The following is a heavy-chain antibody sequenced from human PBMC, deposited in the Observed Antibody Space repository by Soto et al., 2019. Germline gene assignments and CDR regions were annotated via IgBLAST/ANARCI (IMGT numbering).Heavy chain of an antibody. J-gene: IGHJ4*02. CDR2: ISYSTSTI. V-gene: IGHV3-48*01. CDR3: AREIAVAASAVDY. CDR1: GFSFSNYN. Sequence: HLGGSLRLSCAASGFSFSNYNMHWVRQAPGKGLEWVSYISYSTSTIYYAESVKGRFTISRDNAKNSLYLQMNSLRAEDTAVYYCAREIAVAASAVDYWGQGTLVTVAS. D-gene: IGHD6-19*01.